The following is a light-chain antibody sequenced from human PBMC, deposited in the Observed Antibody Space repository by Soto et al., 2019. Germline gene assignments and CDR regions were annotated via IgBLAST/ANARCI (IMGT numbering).Light chain of an antibody. V-gene: IGKV3-20*01. CDR3: QHYVSPPIT. Sequence: EFVLTQSPGTLSLSPGERATLSCRASQSVSDKLAWYQQKPGQAPRLLIYHASARATGIPARFSGSGSGTDFTLTISRLEPEDFAVYYCQHYVSPPITFGQGTRLEIK. CDR2: HAS. CDR1: QSVSDK. J-gene: IGKJ5*01.